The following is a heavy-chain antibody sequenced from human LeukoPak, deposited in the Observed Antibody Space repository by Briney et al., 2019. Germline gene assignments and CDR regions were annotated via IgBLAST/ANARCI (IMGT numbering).Heavy chain of an antibody. CDR1: GFTFSSYW. Sequence: GGSLRLSCAASGFTFSSYWMSWVRQAPGKGLEWVANIKQDGSEKYYVDSVKGRFTISRDSAKNSLYLQMNSLRAEDTAVYYCARDGPYYYDSSGYSHFDYWGQGTLVTVSS. J-gene: IGHJ4*02. CDR2: IKQDGSEK. V-gene: IGHV3-7*01. D-gene: IGHD3-22*01. CDR3: ARDGPYYYDSSGYSHFDY.